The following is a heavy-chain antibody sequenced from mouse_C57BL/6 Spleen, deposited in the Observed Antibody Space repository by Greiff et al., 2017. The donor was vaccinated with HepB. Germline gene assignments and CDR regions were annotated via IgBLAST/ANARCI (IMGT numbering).Heavy chain of an antibody. V-gene: IGHV2-5*01. Sequence: QVQLKESGPGLVQPSQSLSITCTVSGFSLTSYGVHWVRQSPGKGLEWLGVIWRGGSTDYNAAFMSRLSITKDTSKSQVFFKMNSLQADDTAIYYCAKDRYDGYSYYALDYWGQGTSVTVSS. D-gene: IGHD2-3*01. J-gene: IGHJ4*01. CDR3: AKDRYDGYSYYALDY. CDR1: GFSLTSYG. CDR2: IWRGGST.